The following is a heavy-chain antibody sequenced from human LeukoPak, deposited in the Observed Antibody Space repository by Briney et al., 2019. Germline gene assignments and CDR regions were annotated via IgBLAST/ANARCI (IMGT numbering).Heavy chain of an antibody. D-gene: IGHD6-13*01. J-gene: IGHJ3*02. CDR3: ARGLSSSWYLGAFDI. V-gene: IGHV1-8*01. Sequence: ASVKVSCKASGDIFTSYDINWVRQATGQGLEWMGWMNPNSGNTGYAQKFQGRVTMTRNTSISTAYMELSRLRSEDTAVYYCARGLSSSWYLGAFDIWGQGTMVTVSS. CDR2: MNPNSGNT. CDR1: GDIFTSYD.